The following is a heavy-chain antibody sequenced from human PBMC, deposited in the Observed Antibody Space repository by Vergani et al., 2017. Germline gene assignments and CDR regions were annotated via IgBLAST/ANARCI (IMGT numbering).Heavy chain of an antibody. D-gene: IGHD3-9*01. CDR3: ARHYYEILTGYLYYFDY. J-gene: IGHJ4*02. V-gene: IGHV5-51*01. CDR2: IYPGDSDT. CDR1: GYSFTSYW. Sequence: EVQLVQSGAEVKKPGESLKISCKGPGYSFTSYWIGRVRQMPGKGLEWMGIIYPGDSDTRYSPSFQGQVTISADKSISTAYLQWSSLKASDTAMYYCARHYYEILTGYLYYFDYWGQGTLVTVSS.